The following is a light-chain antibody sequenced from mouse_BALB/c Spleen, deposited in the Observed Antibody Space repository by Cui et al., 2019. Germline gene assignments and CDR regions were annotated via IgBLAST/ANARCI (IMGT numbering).Light chain of an antibody. CDR1: SSVSY. V-gene: IGKV4-59*01. J-gene: IGKJ1*01. CDR3: QQWSSNPPT. CDR2: DTS. Sequence: IVLTLSPAILSPSPGEKVTMTFSASSSVSYMHWYQQKSGTSPKRWIYDTSKLASGVPARFSGSGSGTSYSLTISSMEAEDAATYYCQQWSSNPPTFGKGTELESK.